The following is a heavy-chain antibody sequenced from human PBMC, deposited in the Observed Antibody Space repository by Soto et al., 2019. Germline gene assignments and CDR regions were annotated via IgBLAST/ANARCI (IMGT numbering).Heavy chain of an antibody. CDR3: ASSNIAAAGFYYYGMDV. V-gene: IGHV4-59*01. CDR1: GDSISSYY. CDR2: IYYSGST. J-gene: IGHJ6*02. D-gene: IGHD6-13*01. Sequence: QVQLQESGPGLVKPSETLSLTCTVSGDSISSYYWSWIRQPPGKGLEWIGYIYYSGSTNYNPSLNSRVTTSVDTSKNQFSLNLSSVTAADTAVYYCASSNIAAAGFYYYGMDVWGRGTTVTVSS.